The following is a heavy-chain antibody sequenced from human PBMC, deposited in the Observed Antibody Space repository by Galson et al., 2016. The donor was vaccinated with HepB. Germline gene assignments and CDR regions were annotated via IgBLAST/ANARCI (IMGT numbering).Heavy chain of an antibody. CDR3: AKRAGGDGLGGMDV. J-gene: IGHJ6*02. Sequence: SLRLSCAASGFTFSDYAMNWVRQAPGKGLEWVSGFSIGGGKTYYADSVKGRFTISRDHSQNTLYLQMNSLRVEDTAVYYCAKRAGGDGLGGMDVWGQGTTVTVSS. D-gene: IGHD3-10*01. CDR2: FSIGGGKT. V-gene: IGHV3-23*01. CDR1: GFTFSDYA.